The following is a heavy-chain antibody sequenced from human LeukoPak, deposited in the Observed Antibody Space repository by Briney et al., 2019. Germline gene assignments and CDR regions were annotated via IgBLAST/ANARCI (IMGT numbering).Heavy chain of an antibody. J-gene: IGHJ3*02. D-gene: IGHD6-6*01. CDR2: IIPIFGTA. CDR3: ARQSIAQYHAFDI. V-gene: IGHV1-69*05. Sequence: SVKVSCKASGGTFSSYAISWVRQAPGQGLEWMGGIIPIFGTANYAQKFQGRVTITTDESTSTAYMELSSLGSEDTAVYYCARQSIAQYHAFDIWGQGTSVAVSS. CDR1: GGTFSSYA.